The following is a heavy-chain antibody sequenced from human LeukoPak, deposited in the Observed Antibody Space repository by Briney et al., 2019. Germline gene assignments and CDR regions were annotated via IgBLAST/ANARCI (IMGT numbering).Heavy chain of an antibody. V-gene: IGHV3-15*01. Sequence: GGSLRLSCAVSGFTFTNAWMSWVRQAPGKGLEWVGRIKSKTDGGTTDYAAPVKGRFTISRDDSKNTLYLQMNSLKTEDTAVYYCLRQGYYDSSGYYYGFDYWGQGTLVTVSS. CDR3: LRQGYYDSSGYYYGFDY. J-gene: IGHJ4*02. D-gene: IGHD3-22*01. CDR1: GFTFTNAW. CDR2: IKSKTDGGTT.